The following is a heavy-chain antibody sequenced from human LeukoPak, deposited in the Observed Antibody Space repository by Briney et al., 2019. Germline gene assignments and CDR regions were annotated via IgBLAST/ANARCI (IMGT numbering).Heavy chain of an antibody. V-gene: IGHV4-34*01. CDR2: INHSGST. J-gene: IGHJ4*02. D-gene: IGHD3-10*01. CDR1: GGSISSYY. Sequence: SETLSLTCTVSGGSISSYYWSWIRQPPGKGLEWIGEINHSGSTNYNPSLKSRVTISVDTSKNQFSLKLSSVTAADTAVYYCARQLWFGEFHFDYWGQGTLFIVSS. CDR3: ARQLWFGEFHFDY.